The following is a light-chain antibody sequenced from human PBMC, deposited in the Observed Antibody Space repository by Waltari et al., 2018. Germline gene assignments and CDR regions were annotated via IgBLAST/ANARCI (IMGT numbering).Light chain of an antibody. Sequence: DIVMTQSPDSLAVSLGERATINCNSSQSCLYSSDNKNYLAWYQQKPGQPPNLLIYWASPRESGVPDRFSGSGSGTDFTLTISSLQAEDVAVYYCQQYYITPLSFGGGTKVEIK. CDR1: QSCLYSSDNKNY. V-gene: IGKV4-1*01. CDR2: WAS. J-gene: IGKJ4*01. CDR3: QQYYITPLS.